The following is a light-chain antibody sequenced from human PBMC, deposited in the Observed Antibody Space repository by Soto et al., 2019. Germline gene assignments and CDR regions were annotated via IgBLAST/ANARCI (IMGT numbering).Light chain of an antibody. V-gene: IGKV2D-29*01. Sequence: EIMLTQTPLSLSVTPGQPASISCKSSQSLLHSDGKTYLYWYLQRPGQPPHLLMYEVSNRFSGVSDRSSGRGSGTDFTLKISRVEAEDVGVYYCMQAIQFPLFAFGPGTKVDIK. CDR1: QSLLHSDGKTY. J-gene: IGKJ3*01. CDR3: MQAIQFPLFA. CDR2: EVS.